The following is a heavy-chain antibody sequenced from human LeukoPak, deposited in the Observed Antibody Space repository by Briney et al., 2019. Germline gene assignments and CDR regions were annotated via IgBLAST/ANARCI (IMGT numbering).Heavy chain of an antibody. Sequence: GGSLRLSCAASGFTFSSYAMSWVRQAPGKGLEWVSALSGSGVSTYYADSVKGRFTISRDNSKNTLYLQMNSLRAEDTAVYYCAKVSLGIAAAGTSDFDYWGQGTLVTVSS. J-gene: IGHJ4*02. D-gene: IGHD6-13*01. CDR3: AKVSLGIAAAGTSDFDY. CDR1: GFTFSSYA. CDR2: LSGSGVST. V-gene: IGHV3-23*01.